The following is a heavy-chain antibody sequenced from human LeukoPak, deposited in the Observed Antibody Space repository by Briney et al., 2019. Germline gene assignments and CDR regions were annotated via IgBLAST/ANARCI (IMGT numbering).Heavy chain of an antibody. V-gene: IGHV3-23*01. CDR1: GFTFSSYG. J-gene: IGHJ4*02. Sequence: PGESLRLSCAASGFTFSSYGMSWVRQAPGKGLEWVSAIIGRGGSTYYADSVKGRFTISRDNSKNTLNLQMNSLRAEDTAVYYCACGGSGSPFDYWGQGTLVTVSS. CDR2: IIGRGGST. CDR3: ACGGSGSPFDY. D-gene: IGHD3-10*01.